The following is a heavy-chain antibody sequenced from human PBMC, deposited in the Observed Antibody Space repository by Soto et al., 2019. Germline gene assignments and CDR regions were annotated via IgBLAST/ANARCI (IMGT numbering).Heavy chain of an antibody. CDR3: ARDWSGSYVDYYYYGMDV. CDR1: GGTFSSYA. D-gene: IGHD1-26*01. Sequence: SVKVSCKASGGTFSSYAVSWVRQAPGQGLEWMGGIIPIFGTANYAQKFQGRVTITADESTSTAYMELSSLRSEDTAVYYCARDWSGSYVDYYYYGMDVWGQGTTVTVSS. V-gene: IGHV1-69*13. J-gene: IGHJ6*02. CDR2: IIPIFGTA.